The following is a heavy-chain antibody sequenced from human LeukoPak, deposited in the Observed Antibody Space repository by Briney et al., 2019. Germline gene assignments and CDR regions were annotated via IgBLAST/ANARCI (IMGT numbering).Heavy chain of an antibody. CDR3: AQADILTGYSFDY. D-gene: IGHD3-9*01. J-gene: IGHJ4*02. CDR1: GGSFSGYY. V-gene: IGHV4-34*01. CDR2: IYYSGST. Sequence: SETLSLTCAVYGGSFSGYYWSWIRQPPGKGLEWIGSIYYSGSTYYNPSLKSRVTISVDTSKNQFSLKLSSVTAADTAVYYCAQADILTGYSFDYWGQGTLVTVSS.